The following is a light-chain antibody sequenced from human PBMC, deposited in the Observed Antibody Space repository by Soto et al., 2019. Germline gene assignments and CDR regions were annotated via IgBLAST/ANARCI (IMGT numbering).Light chain of an antibody. Sequence: QTVVTQGPSLTVSPGGTVTLTCCSRTGAVTSGHYPYWFQQKPGQAPRTLIYDTSNKHSWTPARFSGSLLGGKAALTLSGAQPEDEAEYYCLLSYSGARVVFGGGTKVTVL. CDR3: LLSYSGARVV. V-gene: IGLV7-46*01. CDR2: DTS. CDR1: TGAVTSGHY. J-gene: IGLJ2*01.